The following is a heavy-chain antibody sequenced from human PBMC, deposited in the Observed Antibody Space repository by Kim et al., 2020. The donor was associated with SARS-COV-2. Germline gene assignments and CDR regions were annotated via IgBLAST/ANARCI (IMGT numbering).Heavy chain of an antibody. V-gene: IGHV4-61*02. CDR3: ARGRYSSSWYYFDY. CDR2: IYTSGST. D-gene: IGHD6-13*01. J-gene: IGHJ4*02. Sequence: SETLSLTCTVSGGSISSGSYYWSWIRQPAGKGLEWIGRIYTSGSTNYNPSLKSRVTISVDTSKNQFSLKLSSVTAADTAVYYCARGRYSSSWYYFDYWGQGTLVTVSS. CDR1: GGSISSGSYY.